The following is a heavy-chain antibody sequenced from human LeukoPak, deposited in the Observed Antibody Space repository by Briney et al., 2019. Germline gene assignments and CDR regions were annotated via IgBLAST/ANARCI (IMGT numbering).Heavy chain of an antibody. CDR3: ARGAGGYSYG. J-gene: IGHJ4*02. V-gene: IGHV3-74*01. Sequence: GGSLRLSCAASGFTFSSYWMHWVRQAPRKGLVWVSRINNDGSSTKYADSVKGRFTISRDNANNTLYLQMNSLRAEDTAVYYCARGAGGYSYGWGQGILVTVSS. CDR2: INNDGSST. CDR1: GFTFSSYW. D-gene: IGHD5-18*01.